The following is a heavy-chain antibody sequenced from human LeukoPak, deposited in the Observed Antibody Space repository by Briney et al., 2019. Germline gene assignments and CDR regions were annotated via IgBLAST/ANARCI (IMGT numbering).Heavy chain of an antibody. D-gene: IGHD2-8*01. CDR2: ISGSGGST. V-gene: IGHV3-23*01. CDR3: AKDPANGYLNSNFDY. J-gene: IGHJ4*02. CDR1: GFTFSSYA. Sequence: GGSLRLSCAASGFTFSSYAMSWVRQAPGKGLEWVSAISGSGGSTYYADSVKGRFTISRDNSKNTLYLQMNSLRAEDTAVYYCAKDPANGYLNSNFDYWGQGTLVTVSS.